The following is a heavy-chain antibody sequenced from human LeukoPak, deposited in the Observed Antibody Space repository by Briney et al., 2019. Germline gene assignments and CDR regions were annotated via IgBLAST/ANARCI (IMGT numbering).Heavy chain of an antibody. CDR2: ISSNGGST. CDR3: ARVSLKSDGLDY. D-gene: IGHD2/OR15-2a*01. V-gene: IGHV3-64*01. Sequence: SGGSLRLSCAASGFTFSSYAMHWVRQAPGKGLEYVSAISSNGGSTYYANSVKGRFTISRDNSKNTLYLQMGSLRAEDMAVYYCARVSLKSDGLDYWGQGTLVTVSS. J-gene: IGHJ4*02. CDR1: GFTFSSYA.